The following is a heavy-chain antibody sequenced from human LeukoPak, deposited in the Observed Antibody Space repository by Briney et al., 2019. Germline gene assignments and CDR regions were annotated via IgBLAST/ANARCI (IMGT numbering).Heavy chain of an antibody. CDR2: LNRDGTRT. CDR3: AGDRGGYSTDFDF. Sequence: GGSLRLSCATSGFTFSSNYMSWVRQAPGKGLEWVSTLNRDGTRTYYSLSSSGRFIVSRDNSMSTLYLQMNGLRADDTAVYYCAGDRGGYSTDFDFWGQGTLVTVTS. J-gene: IGHJ4*02. CDR1: GFTFSSNY. V-gene: IGHV3-53*01. D-gene: IGHD6-13*01.